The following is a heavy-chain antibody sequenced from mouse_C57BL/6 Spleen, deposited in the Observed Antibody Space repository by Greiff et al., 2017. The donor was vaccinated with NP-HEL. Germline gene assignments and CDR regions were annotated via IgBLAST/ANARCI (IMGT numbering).Heavy chain of an antibody. CDR1: GYTFTSYW. Sequence: QVQLQQPGTELVQPGDSVKLSCKASGYTFTSYWMHWVKQRPGQGLEWIGNINPSNGGTNYNEKFKSKTTLTVDKSSSTAYMQLISLTSEDSAVYYCARSGGYSRMDYWGQGTSVTVSS. V-gene: IGHV1-53*01. D-gene: IGHD2-3*01. J-gene: IGHJ4*01. CDR3: ARSGGYSRMDY. CDR2: INPSNGGT.